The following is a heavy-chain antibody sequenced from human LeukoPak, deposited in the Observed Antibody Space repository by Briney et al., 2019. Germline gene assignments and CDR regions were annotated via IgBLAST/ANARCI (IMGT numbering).Heavy chain of an antibody. V-gene: IGHV3-7*01. D-gene: IGHD2-15*01. J-gene: IGHJ4*02. Sequence: GGSLRLSYAASGFTFNSYWMSWVRQAPEKGPEWLANIRQDGSDKQYVDSVKGRFTISRDNAKNSLYLQMNSLSAEDTAVYYCARHSRGSPIDDWGQGTLVTVSS. CDR1: GFTFNSYW. CDR2: IRQDGSDK. CDR3: ARHSRGSPIDD.